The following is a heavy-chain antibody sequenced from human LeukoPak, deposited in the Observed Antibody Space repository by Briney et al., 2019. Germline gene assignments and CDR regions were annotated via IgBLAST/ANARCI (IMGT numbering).Heavy chain of an antibody. D-gene: IGHD3-22*01. Sequence: SQTLSLTCTVSGDSISSGDYYWSWIRQPAGKGLEWIGRISSSGSTNYNPSLKSRVTISVDTSKNQFSLKLSSVTAADTAVYYCARNYYDSSGYYYFYLDYWGQGTLVTVSS. J-gene: IGHJ4*02. CDR2: ISSSGST. V-gene: IGHV4-61*02. CDR3: ARNYYDSSGYYYFYLDY. CDR1: GDSISSGDYY.